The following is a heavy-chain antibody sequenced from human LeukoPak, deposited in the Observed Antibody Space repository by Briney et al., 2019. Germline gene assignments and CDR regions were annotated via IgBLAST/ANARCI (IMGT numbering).Heavy chain of an antibody. D-gene: IGHD6-25*01. CDR3: AKALPSYDSAAPFHY. J-gene: IGHJ4*02. V-gene: IGHV3-33*06. CDR2: IWYDGSNK. CDR1: GFTFSSYG. Sequence: GGSLRLSCAASGFTFSSYGMHWVRQAPGKGLEWVAVIWYDGSNKYYADSVKGRFTISRDNSKNTLYLQMNSLRAEDTAVYYCAKALPSYDSAAPFHYLGQVTLVTVTS.